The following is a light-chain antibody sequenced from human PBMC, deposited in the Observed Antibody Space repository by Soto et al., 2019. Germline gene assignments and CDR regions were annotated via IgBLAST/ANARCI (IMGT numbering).Light chain of an antibody. Sequence: DIQTTQSPSTVSAPVGDRIIITCRARQDIGGRLGCCEQKPGKAPQYLIQAASILQSGIPARFSGSGSGTEFILTINSLQPEDFASYFCLQVYYFPRTFGLGTKVDIK. CDR1: QDIGGR. V-gene: IGKV1-12*01. CDR3: LQVYYFPRT. J-gene: IGKJ1*01. CDR2: AAS.